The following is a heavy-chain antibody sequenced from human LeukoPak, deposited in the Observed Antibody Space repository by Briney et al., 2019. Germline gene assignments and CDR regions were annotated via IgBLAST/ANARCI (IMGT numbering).Heavy chain of an antibody. V-gene: IGHV4-59*01. Sequence: SETLSLTCTVSGGSISNYFWSWIRQPPGRGLEWIGYIHYSGSTNYNPSLRSRVTISVDTSKNQFSLKLSSVTAADTAVYYCAREYSSSSGKTFDIWGQGTMVTVSS. D-gene: IGHD6-6*01. CDR1: GGSISNYF. CDR3: AREYSSSSGKTFDI. CDR2: IHYSGST. J-gene: IGHJ3*02.